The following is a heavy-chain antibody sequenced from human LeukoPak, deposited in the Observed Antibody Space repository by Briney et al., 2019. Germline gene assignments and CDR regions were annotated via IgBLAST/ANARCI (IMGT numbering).Heavy chain of an antibody. D-gene: IGHD1-26*01. CDR1: GFTFNNYG. V-gene: IGHV3-30*18. CDR3: AKAHFGVGATHYFDS. Sequence: GGSLRLSCAGSGFTFNNYGIHWVRQAPGKGLEWVAVISLDGSDKYYADSVKGRFTISRDNSKNTLYLQMNSLRTEDTAVYYCAKAHFGVGATHYFDSWGQGTLVTVSS. J-gene: IGHJ4*02. CDR2: ISLDGSDK.